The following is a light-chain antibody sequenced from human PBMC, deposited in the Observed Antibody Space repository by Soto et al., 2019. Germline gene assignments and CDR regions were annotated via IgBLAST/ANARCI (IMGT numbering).Light chain of an antibody. J-gene: IGLJ3*02. CDR1: SSDIGADRY. Sequence: QSALTQPASVSGSPGQSVTISCTGSSSDIGADRYVCWYQQYPGKAPKLMIYEVSSRPSGVSNCFSASKSGNTASLTISGRQAEDEDDYYCTSRTNSGAWVFGGGTKLTVL. CDR3: TSRTNSGAWV. V-gene: IGLV2-14*01. CDR2: EVS.